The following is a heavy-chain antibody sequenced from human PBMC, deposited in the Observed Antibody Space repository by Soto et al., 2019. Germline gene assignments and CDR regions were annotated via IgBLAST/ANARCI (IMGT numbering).Heavy chain of an antibody. CDR3: AKDSIGYYYYGMDV. CDR1: GFTFSSYG. V-gene: IGHV3-30*18. Sequence: GGSLRLSCAASGFTFSSYGMHWVRQAPGKGLEWVAVISYDGSNKYYADSVKGRFTISRDNSKNTLYLQMNSLRAEDTAVYYCAKDSIGYYYYGMDVWGQGTTVTVSS. CDR2: ISYDGSNK. J-gene: IGHJ6*02.